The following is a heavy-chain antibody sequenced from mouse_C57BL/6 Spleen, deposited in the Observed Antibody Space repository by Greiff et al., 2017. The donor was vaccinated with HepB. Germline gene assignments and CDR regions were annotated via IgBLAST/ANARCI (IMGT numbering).Heavy chain of an antibody. J-gene: IGHJ1*03. CDR1: GYAFSSSW. CDR2: IYPGDGDT. Sequence: VQLQQSGPELVKPGASVKISCKASGYAFSSSWMNWVKQRPGKGLEWIGRIYPGDGDTNYNGKFKGKATLTADKSSSTAYMQLSSRTSEDSAVYFCARRGYGSSDWYFDVWGTGTTVTVSS. CDR3: ARRGYGSSDWYFDV. D-gene: IGHD1-1*01. V-gene: IGHV1-82*01.